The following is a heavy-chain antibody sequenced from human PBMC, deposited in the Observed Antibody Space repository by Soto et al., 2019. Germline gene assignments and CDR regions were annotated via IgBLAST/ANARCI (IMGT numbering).Heavy chain of an antibody. CDR2: LNPNSGDT. V-gene: IGHV1-2*02. D-gene: IGHD2-2*02. CDR3: ARGHCSSSTCYSWFDS. CDR1: GYPFSAYD. J-gene: IGHJ5*01. Sequence: QVQLVESGAEVKKPGASVKVSCKASGYPFSAYDINWVRQAPGQGLEWMGWLNPNSGDTRFTQNFQGRVTMTRDTSISTAHMELTNLTSDDTAVYYSARGHCSSSTCYSWFDSCGQGTLVTVSS.